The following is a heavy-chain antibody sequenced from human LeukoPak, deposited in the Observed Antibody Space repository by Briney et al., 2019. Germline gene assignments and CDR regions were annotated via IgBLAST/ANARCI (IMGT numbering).Heavy chain of an antibody. J-gene: IGHJ6*03. CDR1: GFTFSSYS. CDR2: ISSSSSTI. Sequence: GGSLRLSCAASGFTFSSYSMNWVRQAPGKGLEWVSYISSSSSTIYYADSVKGRFTISRDNAENSLYLQMNSLRAEDTAVYYCAGETSGYDPWDYYYYYMDVWGKGTTVTVSS. CDR3: AGETSGYDPWDYYYYYMDV. D-gene: IGHD5-12*01. V-gene: IGHV3-48*01.